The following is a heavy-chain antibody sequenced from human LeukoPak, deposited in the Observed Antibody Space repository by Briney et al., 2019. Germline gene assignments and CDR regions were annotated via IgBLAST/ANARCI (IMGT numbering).Heavy chain of an antibody. Sequence: GGSLRLSCAASGFTFSSYSMNWVRQAPGKGLEWVSYISSSSSTIYYADSVKGRFTISRDNAKNSLYLQMNSLRAEDTAVYYCARDLAYCGGDCYSPDAFDIWGQGTMVTVSS. CDR1: GFTFSSYS. CDR2: ISSSSSTI. CDR3: ARDLAYCGGDCYSPDAFDI. V-gene: IGHV3-48*01. J-gene: IGHJ3*02. D-gene: IGHD2-21*02.